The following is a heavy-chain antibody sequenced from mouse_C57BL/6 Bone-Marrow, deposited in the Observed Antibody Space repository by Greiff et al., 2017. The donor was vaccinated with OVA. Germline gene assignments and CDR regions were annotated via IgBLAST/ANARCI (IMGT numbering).Heavy chain of an antibody. D-gene: IGHD1-1*01. Sequence: EVKLMESGGGLVQPGGSLSLSCAASGFTFTDYYMSWVRQPPGKALEWLGFIRNKANGYTTEYSASVKGRFTISRDNSQSILYLQMNALRAEDSATYYCARYMGGSSSYYFDYWGQGTTLTVSS. CDR2: IRNKANGYTT. CDR1: GFTFTDYY. CDR3: ARYMGGSSSYYFDY. J-gene: IGHJ2*01. V-gene: IGHV7-3*01.